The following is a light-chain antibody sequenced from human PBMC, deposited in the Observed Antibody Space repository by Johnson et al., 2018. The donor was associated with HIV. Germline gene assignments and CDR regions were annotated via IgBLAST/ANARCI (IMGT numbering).Light chain of an antibody. CDR1: SSNIGRNY. J-gene: IGLJ1*01. V-gene: IGLV1-51*02. CDR2: QNT. CDR3: GTWDKSLQAEV. Sequence: QLVLTQPPSVSAAPGQMVTISCSGSSSNIGRNYVSWYQQLPGTAPKLLIYQNTWRPSWIPDRFSGSTSGASATLAITGLQTGDEADYYCGTWDKSLQAEVFGTGTKVTVL.